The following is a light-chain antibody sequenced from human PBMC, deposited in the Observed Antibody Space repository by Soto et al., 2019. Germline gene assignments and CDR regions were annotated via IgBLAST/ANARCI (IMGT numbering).Light chain of an antibody. J-gene: IGLJ1*01. Sequence: QSVLTQPASVSDSPGQSITISCIGTSSDIGAFNHVSWHQQHPGKAPKLIIYDVINPPSGVSNRFSGSKTGNTASLIISGLQAEDEADYYCSSYTSSSSYVFGSGTKLTVL. CDR3: SSYTSSSSYV. CDR1: SSDIGAFNH. CDR2: DVI. V-gene: IGLV2-14*03.